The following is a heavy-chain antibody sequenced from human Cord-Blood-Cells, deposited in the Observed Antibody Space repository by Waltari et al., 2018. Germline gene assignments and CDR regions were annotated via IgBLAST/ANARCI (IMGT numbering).Heavy chain of an antibody. J-gene: IGHJ3*02. CDR2: INPNSGGT. D-gene: IGHD3-10*01. Sequence: QVQLVQSGAEVKKPGASVKVSCKASGYTFTGYSMHWVRQAPCQGLEWMGWINPNSGGTNYAQKFQGRVTMTRDTSISTAYMELSRLRSDDTAVYYCARDPIGYYGSGSYYNAFDIWGQGTMVTVSS. CDR1: GYTFTGYS. V-gene: IGHV1-2*02. CDR3: ARDPIGYYGSGSYYNAFDI.